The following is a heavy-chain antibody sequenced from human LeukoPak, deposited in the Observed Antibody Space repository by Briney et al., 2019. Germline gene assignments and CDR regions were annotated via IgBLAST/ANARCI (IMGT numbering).Heavy chain of an antibody. CDR2: INPNSGGT. CDR3: ARVRTVRGVSTFDY. V-gene: IGHV1-2*04. Sequence: ASVKVSCKASGYTFTGYYMHWVRQAPGQGLEWMGWINPNSGGTNYAQKFQGWVTMTRDTSISTAYMELSRLTSDDTAVYYCARVRTVRGVSTFDYWGQGTLVSVSS. D-gene: IGHD3-10*01. CDR1: GYTFTGYY. J-gene: IGHJ4*02.